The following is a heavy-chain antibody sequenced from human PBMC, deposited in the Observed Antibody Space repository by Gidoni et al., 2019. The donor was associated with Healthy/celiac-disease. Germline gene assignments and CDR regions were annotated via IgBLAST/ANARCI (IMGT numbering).Heavy chain of an antibody. CDR3: AREIVGDAFDI. CDR1: GFTFSSYG. D-gene: IGHD1-26*01. V-gene: IGHV3-33*01. J-gene: IGHJ3*02. Sequence: QVQLVESGGGVVQPGRSLRLSCAASGFTFSSYGMHWVRQAPGKGLEWVAVIWYDGSNKDYADSVKGRFTISRDNSKNTLYLQMNSLRAEDTAVYYCAREIVGDAFDIWGQGTMVTVSS. CDR2: IWYDGSNK.